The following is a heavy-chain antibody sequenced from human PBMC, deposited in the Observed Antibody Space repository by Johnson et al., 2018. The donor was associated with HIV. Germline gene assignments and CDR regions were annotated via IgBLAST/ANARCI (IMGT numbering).Heavy chain of an antibody. Sequence: VQLVESGGGVVQPGGSLRLSCAASGFTVSSNYMSWVRQAPGKGLEWVSLIYSGGITYYADSVKGRFTISRDNSKNTLYLQMNSLRAEDTAMYYCARDGESQQLPLGDAFDVWGQGTMVTVSS. CDR1: GFTVSSNY. CDR3: ARDGESQQLPLGDAFDV. J-gene: IGHJ3*01. CDR2: IYSGGIT. D-gene: IGHD6-13*01. V-gene: IGHV3-66*01.